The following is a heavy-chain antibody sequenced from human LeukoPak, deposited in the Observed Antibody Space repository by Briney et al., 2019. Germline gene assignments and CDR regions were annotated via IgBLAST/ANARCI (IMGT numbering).Heavy chain of an antibody. V-gene: IGHV3-23*01. Sequence: GGSLRLSCAASGFTFSSYAMSWVRQAPGKGLEWVSAISGSGGSTYYADSVKGRFTISRDNSKNTLYLQMNSLRAEDTAVYYCAKDGRIAAAGTRDLYFDYWGQGTLVTVSS. J-gene: IGHJ4*02. CDR2: ISGSGGST. CDR1: GFTFSSYA. CDR3: AKDGRIAAAGTRDLYFDY. D-gene: IGHD6-13*01.